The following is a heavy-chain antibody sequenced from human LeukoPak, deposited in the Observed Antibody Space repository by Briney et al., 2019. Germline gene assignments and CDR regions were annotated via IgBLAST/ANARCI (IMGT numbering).Heavy chain of an antibody. CDR3: ARVGDSGAFDI. J-gene: IGHJ3*02. V-gene: IGHV3-64*01. Sequence: GGSLRLSCAASGFTLSDYSMHWIRQAPGKGLEYFSAMSSSGDRTYYANSVKGRFTISRDISKNTLYLQMGSLRAEDMAVYYCARVGDSGAFDIWGQETMVTISS. CDR2: MSSSGDRT. CDR1: GFTLSDYS. D-gene: IGHD3-10*01.